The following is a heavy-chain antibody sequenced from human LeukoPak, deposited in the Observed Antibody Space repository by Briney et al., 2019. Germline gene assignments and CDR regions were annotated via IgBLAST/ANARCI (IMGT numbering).Heavy chain of an antibody. CDR1: GFTVRNNY. V-gene: IGHV3-66*02. J-gene: IGHJ4*02. CDR3: AGRRVLDASFDY. Sequence: GGALRLSCAAPGFTVRNNYKSLVRQAPGKGVEWVSVIYSGDNTYYVESVKGRFTISRDNSKNTLFLQMSRLRAEDTAVYYCAGRRVLDASFDYWGQGTLVTVSS. D-gene: IGHD3-16*01. CDR2: IYSGDNT.